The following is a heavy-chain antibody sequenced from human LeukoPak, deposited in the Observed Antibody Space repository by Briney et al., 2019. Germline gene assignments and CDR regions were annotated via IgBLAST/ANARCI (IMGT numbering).Heavy chain of an antibody. V-gene: IGHV1-69*13. D-gene: IGHD2-15*01. Sequence: SVKVSCKASGGTFSSYAISWVRQAPGQGLEWLGGIIPILGTANYAQKFQGRVTITADESTSTAYMELSSLRSEDTAVYYCARDYCSGGSCYSGNFYFDYWGQGTLVTVSS. CDR3: ARDYCSGGSCYSGNFYFDY. CDR1: GGTFSSYA. CDR2: IIPILGTA. J-gene: IGHJ4*02.